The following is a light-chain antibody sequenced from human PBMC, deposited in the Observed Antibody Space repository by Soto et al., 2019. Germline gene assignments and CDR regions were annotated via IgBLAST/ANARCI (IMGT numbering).Light chain of an antibody. J-gene: IGKJ1*01. Sequence: IVMTQSPATLSVSPGERATLSCRASQSVSSNLAWYQQKPGQAPRLLIYGASTRATGIPARFSGSGSGTEFTLTISSLQSEDFAVYHCQQYNNWPTFGQGTKVDIK. CDR3: QQYNNWPT. CDR2: GAS. CDR1: QSVSSN. V-gene: IGKV3-15*01.